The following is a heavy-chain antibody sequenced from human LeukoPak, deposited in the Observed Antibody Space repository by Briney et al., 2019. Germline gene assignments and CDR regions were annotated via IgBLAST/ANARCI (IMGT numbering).Heavy chain of an antibody. D-gene: IGHD5-24*01. Sequence: SVKVSCKASGGTFSSYAISWVRQAPGQGLEWMGGIIPIFGTANYAQKFQGRVTITADESTSTAYMELSSLSSDDSAVYYCTRGNNFAFEIWGQGTMVTVSS. CDR2: IIPIFGTA. CDR3: TRGNNFAFEI. V-gene: IGHV1-69*13. CDR1: GGTFSSYA. J-gene: IGHJ3*02.